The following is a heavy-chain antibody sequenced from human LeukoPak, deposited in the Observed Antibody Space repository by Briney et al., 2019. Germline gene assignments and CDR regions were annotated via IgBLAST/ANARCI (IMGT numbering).Heavy chain of an antibody. CDR1: GGTFSSYA. CDR3: AKDRITMIVVVPDAFDI. V-gene: IGHV1-69*04. D-gene: IGHD3-22*01. J-gene: IGHJ3*02. Sequence: SVKVSCKASGGTFSSYAISWVRQAPGQGLEWMGRIIPIFGIANYAQKFQGRVTITADKSTSTAYMELSSLRSEDTAVYYCAKDRITMIVVVPDAFDIWGQGTMVTVSS. CDR2: IIPIFGIA.